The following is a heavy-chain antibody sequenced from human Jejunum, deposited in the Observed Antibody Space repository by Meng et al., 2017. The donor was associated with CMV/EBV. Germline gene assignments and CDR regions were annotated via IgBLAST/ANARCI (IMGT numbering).Heavy chain of an antibody. CDR3: ARDTFDRRNGMDV. D-gene: IGHD3-10*01. CDR1: GGSINDFS. CDR2: TYYSGST. V-gene: IGHV4-59*01. Sequence: SGGSINDFSWSWIRQPPGKGLEWIGYTYYSGSTHYNPSLKSRVTISIDTSKKHFSLRLSSVTAADTAVYYCARDTFDRRNGMDVWGQGTSVTVSS. J-gene: IGHJ6*02.